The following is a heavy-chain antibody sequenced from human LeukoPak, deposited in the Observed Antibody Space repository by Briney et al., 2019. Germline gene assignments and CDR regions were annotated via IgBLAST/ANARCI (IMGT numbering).Heavy chain of an antibody. CDR2: IYSGGST. CDR3: ARDYYDSSGYYWGAFDI. J-gene: IGHJ3*02. CDR1: GFTVSSNY. Sequence: PGGSLRLSCAASGFTVSSNYMSWVRQAPGKGLEWVSVIYSGGSTYYADSVKGRFTISRDNSKNTLYLQMNSLRAEDTAVCYCARDYYDSSGYYWGAFDIWGRGTMVTVSS. D-gene: IGHD3-22*01. V-gene: IGHV3-53*01.